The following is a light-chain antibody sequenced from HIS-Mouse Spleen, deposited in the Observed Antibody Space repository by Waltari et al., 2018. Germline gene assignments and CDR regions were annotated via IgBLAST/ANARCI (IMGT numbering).Light chain of an antibody. CDR3: CSYAGSSTWV. V-gene: IGLV2-23*01. J-gene: IGLJ3*02. CDR1: SRDVGSYNL. CDR2: EGS. Sequence: QSALTQPASVSGSPGQSIPISCTGPSRDVGSYNLVPWYQQHPGKAPKLMIYEGSKRPSGVSNRFAGSKSGNTASLTISGLQAEDEADYYCCSYAGSSTWVFGGGTKLTVL.